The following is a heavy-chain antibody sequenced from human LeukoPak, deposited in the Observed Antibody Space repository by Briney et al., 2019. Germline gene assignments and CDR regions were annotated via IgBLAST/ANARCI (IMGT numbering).Heavy chain of an antibody. CDR1: GFTFSSYD. D-gene: IGHD3-10*01. Sequence: GGSLRLSCAASGFTFSSYDMHWVRQATGEGLEWVSAIGTAGDTYYPGSVKGRFTISRENAKNSLYLQMNSLRAGDTAVYYCARDLDGSGIFDYWGQGTLVTVSS. J-gene: IGHJ4*02. CDR2: IGTAGDT. CDR3: ARDLDGSGIFDY. V-gene: IGHV3-13*01.